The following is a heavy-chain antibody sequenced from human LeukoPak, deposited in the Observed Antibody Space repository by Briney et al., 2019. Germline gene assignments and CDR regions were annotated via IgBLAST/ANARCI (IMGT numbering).Heavy chain of an antibody. Sequence: ASVKVSCKASGYTFTSYGISWVRQAPGQGLEWMGWISAYNGNTNYAQKLQGRVTMTTDTSTSTAYMELRSLRSDDTAVYYCAREMAAGTHSSRFDYWGQGTLVTVSS. D-gene: IGHD6-13*01. CDR1: GYTFTSYG. CDR2: ISAYNGNT. J-gene: IGHJ4*02. CDR3: AREMAAGTHSSRFDY. V-gene: IGHV1-18*01.